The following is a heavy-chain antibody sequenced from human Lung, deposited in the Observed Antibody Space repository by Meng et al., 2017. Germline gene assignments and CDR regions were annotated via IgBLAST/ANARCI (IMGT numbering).Heavy chain of an antibody. J-gene: IGHJ2*01. V-gene: IGHV4-30-4*01. Sequence: QVQLQESGPGLVKPSQTLSLTCTVSGGSISSSNYYWSWIRQPPGKGLEWGGHIYNSGSTYYNPSLKSRITISVDTSKNQFSLKLSSVTAADTAVYYCARGQKGYFDLWGRGTLVTSPQ. CDR2: IYNSGST. CDR3: ARGQKGYFDL. CDR1: GGSISSSNYY.